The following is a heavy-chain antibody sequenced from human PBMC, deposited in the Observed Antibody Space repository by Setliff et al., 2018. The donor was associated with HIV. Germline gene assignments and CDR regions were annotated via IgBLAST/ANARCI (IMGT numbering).Heavy chain of an antibody. D-gene: IGHD6-19*01. CDR2: FIAVLGIA. V-gene: IGHV1-69*10. CDR3: ARAHSSGWYYFDF. Sequence: SVKVSCKAFGDTFSNYAISWVRQAPGQGLEWMGGFIAVLGIATYSQKFQGRLTITADESTSTIYMEVSSLRSEDTAVYYCARAHSSGWYYFDFWVPETRLVTVSS. J-gene: IGHJ4*03. CDR1: GDTFSNYA.